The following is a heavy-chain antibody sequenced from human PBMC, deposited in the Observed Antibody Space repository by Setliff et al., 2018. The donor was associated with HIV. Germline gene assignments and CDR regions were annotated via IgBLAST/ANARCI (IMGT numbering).Heavy chain of an antibody. CDR2: FYYGGGT. CDR1: GDSIGTYY. V-gene: IGHV4-59*01. Sequence: NPSETLSLTCSVSGDSIGTYYWNWIRQTPGKRLEWIGFFYYGGGTDYNPALKNRVAISVDTSRNRVSLKMTSVTAADTAVYYCARARLLGGFLSWGRGALVTVSS. D-gene: IGHD7-27*01. CDR3: ARARLLGGFLS. J-gene: IGHJ5*02.